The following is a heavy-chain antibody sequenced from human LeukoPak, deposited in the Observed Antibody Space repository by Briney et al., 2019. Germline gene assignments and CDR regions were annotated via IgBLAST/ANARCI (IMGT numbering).Heavy chain of an antibody. Sequence: ASVKVSCKASGGTFSSYAISWVRQAPGQGLEWMGRIIPIFGTANYAQEFQGRVTITTDESTSTAYMELSSLRSEDTAVYYCARERKGAFDIWGQGTMVTVSS. CDR2: IIPIFGTA. CDR3: ARERKGAFDI. V-gene: IGHV1-69*05. J-gene: IGHJ3*02. CDR1: GGTFSSYA.